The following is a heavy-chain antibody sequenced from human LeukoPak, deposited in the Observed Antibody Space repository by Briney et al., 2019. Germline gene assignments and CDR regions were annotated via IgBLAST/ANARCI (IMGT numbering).Heavy chain of an antibody. CDR2: ISYDGSNK. J-gene: IGHJ4*02. CDR3: AREGSGWYFDS. CDR1: GFTFSSYS. V-gene: IGHV3-30-3*01. D-gene: IGHD6-19*01. Sequence: GRSLRLSCAASGFTFSSYSMHWVRQAPGKGLEWVAVISYDGSNKYYAGSVKGRFTISRGNSKNTLYLQMSSLRPEDTAVYYCAREGSGWYFDSWGQGTLVTVSS.